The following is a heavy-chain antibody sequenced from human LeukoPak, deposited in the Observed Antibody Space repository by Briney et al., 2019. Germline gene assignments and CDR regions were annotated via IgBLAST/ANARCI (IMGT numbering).Heavy chain of an antibody. CDR3: ARAHLIAAAGYNWFDP. D-gene: IGHD6-13*01. Sequence: ASVKGSCKASGYTFTGYYMHWGRQAPGQGLEWRGGINPNSGATNYAQKVQGRVIMNRDTPISTAYMELSRLRSDDTAVYYCARAHLIAAAGYNWFDPWGQGTLVTVSS. J-gene: IGHJ5*02. CDR2: INPNSGAT. V-gene: IGHV1-2*02. CDR1: GYTFTGYY.